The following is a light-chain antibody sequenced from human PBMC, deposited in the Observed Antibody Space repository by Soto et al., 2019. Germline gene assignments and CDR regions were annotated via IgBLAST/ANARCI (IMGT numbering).Light chain of an antibody. Sequence: DIQMTPSHSTLSVSLLYRINITCRASEDIDTSLAWFQQRPGKAPKVLIAGASGLMNGVPSTFSGSGSVTEFDLTISSVQPDDFATYFCQHYDTFSWTFGQGTKV. CDR2: GAS. V-gene: IGKV1-5*01. CDR1: EDIDTS. J-gene: IGKJ1*01. CDR3: QHYDTFSWT.